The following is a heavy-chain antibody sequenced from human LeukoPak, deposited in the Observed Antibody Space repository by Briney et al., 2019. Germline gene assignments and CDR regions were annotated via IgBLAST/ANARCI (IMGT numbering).Heavy chain of an antibody. J-gene: IGHJ3*02. CDR3: AKATSHDAFDI. CDR2: IYYSGST. CDR1: GGSISSSSCY. V-gene: IGHV4-39*01. D-gene: IGHD2-2*01. Sequence: PSETLSLTCTVSGGSISSSSCYWGWTRQPPGKGLEWIGSIYYSGSTYYNPSLKSRVTISVDTSKNQFSLKLSSVTAADTAVYYCAKATSHDAFDIWGQGTMVTVSS.